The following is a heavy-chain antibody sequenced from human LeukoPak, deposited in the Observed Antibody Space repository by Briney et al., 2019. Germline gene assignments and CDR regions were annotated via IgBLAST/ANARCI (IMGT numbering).Heavy chain of an antibody. CDR1: RFTFSSYA. CDR3: AKGGKWDVTPFDY. J-gene: IGHJ4*02. Sequence: PGGSLRLSCAAFRFTFSSYAMSWVRQAPGKGLEWVSSISGSGGSTYYADSVKGRFTISRDNSKNTLYLQMNSLRAEDTAVYYCAKGGKWDVTPFDYWGQGTLVTVSS. CDR2: ISGSGGST. V-gene: IGHV3-23*01. D-gene: IGHD1-26*01.